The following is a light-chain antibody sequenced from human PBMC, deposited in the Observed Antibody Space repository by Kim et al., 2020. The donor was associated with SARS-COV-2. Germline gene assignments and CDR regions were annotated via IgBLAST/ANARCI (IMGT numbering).Light chain of an antibody. CDR1: SSNIGAGYD. CDR2: SNN. Sequence: QSVLTQPPSASGAPGQRVTISCTRSSSNIGAGYDVHWYHQLPGTAPKFLIYSNNNRPSGVPDRFSTSKSGTSASLAITGLQAEDEADYFCQSFDRSLNTYVFGTGTKVTVL. J-gene: IGLJ1*01. CDR3: QSFDRSLNTYV. V-gene: IGLV1-40*01.